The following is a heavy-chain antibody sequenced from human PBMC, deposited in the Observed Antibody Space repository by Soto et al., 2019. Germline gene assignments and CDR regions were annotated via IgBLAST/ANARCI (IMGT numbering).Heavy chain of an antibody. D-gene: IGHD3-3*01. CDR1: GFTFSSYA. CDR2: ISGSGGST. Sequence: GGSLRLSCAASGFTFSSYAMSWVRQAPGKGLEWVSAISGSGGSTYYADSVKGRFTISRDNSKNTLYLQMNSLRAEDTAVYYCAKDRFLEWLSYDDAFDIWGQGTMVTVSS. V-gene: IGHV3-23*01. CDR3: AKDRFLEWLSYDDAFDI. J-gene: IGHJ3*02.